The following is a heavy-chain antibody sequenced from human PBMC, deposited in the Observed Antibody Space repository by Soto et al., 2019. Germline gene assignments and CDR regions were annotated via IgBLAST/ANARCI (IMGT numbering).Heavy chain of an antibody. CDR3: AIESGNDILTGFDY. D-gene: IGHD3-9*01. J-gene: IGHJ4*02. Sequence: SVKVSCKASGGTFSSYAISWVRQAPGQGLEWMGGIIPIFGTANYAQKFQGRVTITADESTSTAYMELSSLRSEDTAVYYCAIESGNDILTGFDYWGQGTLVTVSS. CDR1: GGTFSSYA. CDR2: IIPIFGTA. V-gene: IGHV1-69*13.